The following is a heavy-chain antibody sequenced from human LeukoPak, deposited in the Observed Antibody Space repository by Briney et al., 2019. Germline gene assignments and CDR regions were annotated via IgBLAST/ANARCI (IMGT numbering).Heavy chain of an antibody. CDR1: GFTVNSHY. J-gene: IGHJ4*02. V-gene: IGHV3-53*01. D-gene: IGHD1-26*01. CDR3: ATVAGGTYHFDL. Sequence: GGSLRLSCAASGFTVNSHYMSWFRQAPGKGLEWVSIIYDGGTTSYEDSVKGRFTISRDNSNNILYLQMSSLRAEDTAVYYCATVAGGTYHFDLWGQGALVTVSS. CDR2: IYDGGTT.